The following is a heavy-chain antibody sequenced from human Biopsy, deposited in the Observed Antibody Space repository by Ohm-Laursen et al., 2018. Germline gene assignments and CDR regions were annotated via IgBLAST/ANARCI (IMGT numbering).Heavy chain of an antibody. V-gene: IGHV4-59*01. CDR1: GGSISSDY. CDR2: IYYSGST. J-gene: IGHJ6*02. D-gene: IGHD2/OR15-2a*01. CDR3: SRATNSTGWPYYYFYGMDV. Sequence: PSQTLSLTCIVSGGSISSDYWSWIRQTPGKGLEWIGYIYYSGSTNYNPSLKGRVTISVDTSKNQFSLRLNSVTAADTAVYYWSRATNSTGWPYYYFYGMDVWGQGTTVTVSS.